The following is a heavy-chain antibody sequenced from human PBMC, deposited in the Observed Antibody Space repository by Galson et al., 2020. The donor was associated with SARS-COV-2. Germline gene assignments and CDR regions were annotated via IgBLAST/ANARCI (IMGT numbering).Heavy chain of an antibody. Sequence: SETLSLTCAVYGGSFSGYSWTWIRQPPGKGLEWIGEINLGGNTNYSPSLRSRVTVSVDTSKNQFSLNLRSVTAADTALYYCARGRRGVVPSPVLGVGPYYSYYYMDVWDKGTTVTVSS. D-gene: IGHD3-16*01. CDR3: ARGRRGVVPSPVLGVGPYYSYYYMDV. CDR2: INLGGNT. V-gene: IGHV4-34*01. CDR1: GGSFSGYS. J-gene: IGHJ6*03.